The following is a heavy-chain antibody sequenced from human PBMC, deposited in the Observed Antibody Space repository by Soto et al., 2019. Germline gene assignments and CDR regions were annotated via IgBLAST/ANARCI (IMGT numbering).Heavy chain of an antibody. V-gene: IGHV6-1*01. D-gene: IGHD6-19*01. CDR1: VDSVSSNSAI. Sequence: SQTLSLTCAISVDSVSSNSAIWNWIRESPSRGLEWLGRTYYRSKWFYDYALSVKSRITINPDTSKNQFSLQLNSVTPEDTAVYFCARKYASGWEYYYGMYVWGQGTTVTVSS. CDR3: ARKYASGWEYYYGMYV. CDR2: TYYRSKWFY. J-gene: IGHJ6*02.